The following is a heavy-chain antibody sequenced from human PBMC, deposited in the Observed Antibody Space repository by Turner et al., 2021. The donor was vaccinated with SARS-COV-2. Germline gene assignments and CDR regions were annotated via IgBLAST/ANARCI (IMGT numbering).Heavy chain of an antibody. Sequence: QVQLVQSGAEVKKPGASVKVSCKASGYTFTSYGISWVRQAPGQGLEWMGWIIVYNSNTNYAQRLQGRVTMTTDTSTSTVYMELRSLRSDDTAVYYCARLRYYGSGSYLALPDYGMDVWGQGTTVTVSS. J-gene: IGHJ6*02. CDR1: GYTFTSYG. V-gene: IGHV1-18*01. D-gene: IGHD3-10*01. CDR3: ARLRYYGSGSYLALPDYGMDV. CDR2: IIVYNSNT.